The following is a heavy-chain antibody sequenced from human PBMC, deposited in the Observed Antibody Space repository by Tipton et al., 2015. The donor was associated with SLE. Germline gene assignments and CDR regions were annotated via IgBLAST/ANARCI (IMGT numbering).Heavy chain of an antibody. CDR2: IYNSGNT. D-gene: IGHD1-1*01. V-gene: IGHV4-61*10. Sequence: GLVKPSQTLTLTCTVSGGSITSKNYFWNWIRQPAGKTLEWIGCIYNSGNTRHNPSLKSRVTISVDTSNNQFSLKLSSVTAADTAIYYCARDDFSVSTRSNDGFDIWGQGTMVTVSS. CDR1: GGSITSKNYF. J-gene: IGHJ3*02. CDR3: ARDDFSVSTRSNDGFDI.